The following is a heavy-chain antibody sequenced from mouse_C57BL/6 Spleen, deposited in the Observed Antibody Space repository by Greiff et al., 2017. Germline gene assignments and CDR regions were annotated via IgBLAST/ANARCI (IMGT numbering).Heavy chain of an antibody. D-gene: IGHD1-1*01. V-gene: IGHV1-26*01. CDR3: ARCDLIYYYGSSQGYFDY. CDR2: INPNNGGT. J-gene: IGHJ2*01. CDR1: GYTFTDYY. Sequence: VQLQQSGPELVKPGASVKISCKASGYTFTDYYMNWVKQSHGKSLEWIGDINPNNGGTSYNQKFKGKATLTVDKSSSTAYMELRSLTSEDSAVYYCARCDLIYYYGSSQGYFDYWGQGTTLTVSS.